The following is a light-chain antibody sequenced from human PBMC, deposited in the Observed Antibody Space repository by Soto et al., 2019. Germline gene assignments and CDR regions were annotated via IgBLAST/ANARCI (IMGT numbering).Light chain of an antibody. CDR1: QSFSHW. V-gene: IGKV1-5*01. Sequence: DIQMTQSPSTLSASVGDRVTITCRASQSFSHWLAWYQQKPGKAPKLVIYDAFSLQSGVPSRFSGSGSGTEFSLNISSLQPDDFATYYCQQYNTYPFTFDQGTKLEVK. CDR3: QQYNTYPFT. J-gene: IGKJ2*01. CDR2: DAF.